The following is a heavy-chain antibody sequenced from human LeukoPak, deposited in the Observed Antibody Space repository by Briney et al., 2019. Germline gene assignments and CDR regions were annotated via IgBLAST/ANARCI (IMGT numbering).Heavy chain of an antibody. Sequence: GGSLRLSCAASGFTFSDYGMHWVRQAPGKGLEWVAVIWYDGGNKYYADSVKGRFTVSRDNSKNTLYLQMNSLRAEDTAVYYCARDGDRTFDYWGQGTLVTVSS. D-gene: IGHD4-17*01. CDR3: ARDGDRTFDY. V-gene: IGHV3-33*01. CDR1: GFTFSDYG. CDR2: IWYDGGNK. J-gene: IGHJ4*02.